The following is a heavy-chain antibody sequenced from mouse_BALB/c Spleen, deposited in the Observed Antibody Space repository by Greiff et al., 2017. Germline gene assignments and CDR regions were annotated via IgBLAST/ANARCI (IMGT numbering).Heavy chain of an antibody. D-gene: IGHD1-1*01. CDR3: ARGGTTVVNYAMDY. Sequence: EVNVVESGGGLVKPGGSLKLSCAASGFTFSSYAMSWVRQTPEKRLEWVASISSGGSTYYPDSVKGRFTISRDNARNILYLQMSSLRSEDTAMYYCARGGTTVVNYAMDYWGQGTSVTVSS. V-gene: IGHV5-6-5*01. J-gene: IGHJ4*01. CDR2: ISSGGST. CDR1: GFTFSSYA.